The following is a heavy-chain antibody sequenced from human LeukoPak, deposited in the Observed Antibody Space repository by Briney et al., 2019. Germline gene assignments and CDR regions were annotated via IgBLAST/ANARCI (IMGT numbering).Heavy chain of an antibody. CDR2: IYMSGAT. V-gene: IGHV4-4*07. Sequence: SETLSLTCTVSGGSISNYYWNWIRQPAGKGLEWIGRIYMSGATHYNPSLKSRVTMSVDTSKSQFSLKLSSVTAADTAIYYCARDPFRSSFDSWGQGTLVTVSS. D-gene: IGHD1-26*01. J-gene: IGHJ4*02. CDR3: ARDPFRSSFDS. CDR1: GGSISNYY.